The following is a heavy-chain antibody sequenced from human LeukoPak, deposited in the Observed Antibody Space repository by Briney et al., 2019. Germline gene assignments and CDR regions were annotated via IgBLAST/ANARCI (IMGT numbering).Heavy chain of an antibody. J-gene: IGHJ6*03. V-gene: IGHV4-59*01. CDR1: GGSISSYY. CDR2: IYYSGST. Sequence: PSETLSLTCTVSGGSISSYYWSWIRQPLGKGLEWIGYIYYSGSTNYNPSLKSRVTISVDTSKNQFSLKLSSVTAADTAVYYCARGIALYDFWSGSSPYYMDVWGKGTTVTVSS. D-gene: IGHD3-3*01. CDR3: ARGIALYDFWSGSSPYYMDV.